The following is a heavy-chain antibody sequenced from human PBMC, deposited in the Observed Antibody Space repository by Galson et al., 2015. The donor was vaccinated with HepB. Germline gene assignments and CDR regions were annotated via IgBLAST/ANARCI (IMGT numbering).Heavy chain of an antibody. CDR3: ARTRAAAAADS. J-gene: IGHJ4*02. D-gene: IGHD6-13*01. CDR1: GFTFSNYW. Sequence: SLRLSCAASGFTFSNYWMHWVRQAPGKGLVWVSRINSDGTYITYADSVKGRFTISRDNAKNTLYLQMNSPRAEDTALYYCARTRAAAAADSWGQGTLVTVSS. CDR2: INSDGTYI. V-gene: IGHV3-74*01.